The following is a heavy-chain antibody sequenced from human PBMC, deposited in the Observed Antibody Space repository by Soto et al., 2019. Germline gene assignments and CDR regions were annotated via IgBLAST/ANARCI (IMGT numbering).Heavy chain of an antibody. Sequence: PSETLSLTCAVYGGSFSGYYWSWIRQPPGKGLEWNGEINHSGSSNYNPSLKSRVTISVDTSKNQFSLKLSSVTAADTAVYYCAREGASTSYAFDIWGQGTMVT. CDR1: GGSFSGYY. CDR3: AREGASTSYAFDI. J-gene: IGHJ3*02. D-gene: IGHD2-2*01. CDR2: INHSGSS. V-gene: IGHV4-34*01.